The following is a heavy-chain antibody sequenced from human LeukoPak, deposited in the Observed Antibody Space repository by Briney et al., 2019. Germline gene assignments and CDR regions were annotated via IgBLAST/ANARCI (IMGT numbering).Heavy chain of an antibody. V-gene: IGHV3-48*02. Sequence: GGSLRLSCAASGFTFSIYGMNWVRQAPGEGLVWVSYIINSGGTVYYTDSVQGRFTISRDNARNSLLLQMNSLRDEDTAVYYCARVGRGVYGMDVWGQGTTVTVSS. CDR2: IINSGGTV. J-gene: IGHJ6*02. D-gene: IGHD3-10*01. CDR1: GFTFSIYG. CDR3: ARVGRGVYGMDV.